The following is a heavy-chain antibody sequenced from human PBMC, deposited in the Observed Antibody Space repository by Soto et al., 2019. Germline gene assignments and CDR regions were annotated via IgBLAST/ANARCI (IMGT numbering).Heavy chain of an antibody. CDR3: ARESRSAAGTVEY. CDR2: IYASGNT. V-gene: IGHV4-4*07. Sequence: QVQLQESGPGLVKPSETLSLTCTVSGASISNYYWSWIRQPAGKGLEWIGRIYASGNTNYNPSLKSRVTMSVDTSKNQFSLNLNSVTAADTAVYYCARESRSAAGTVEYWGQGTLVTLSS. D-gene: IGHD6-13*01. CDR1: GASISNYY. J-gene: IGHJ4*02.